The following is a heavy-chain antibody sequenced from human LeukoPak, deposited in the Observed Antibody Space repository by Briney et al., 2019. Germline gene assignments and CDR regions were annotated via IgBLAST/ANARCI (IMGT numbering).Heavy chain of an antibody. CDR2: XNHSGST. V-gene: IGHV4-34*01. CDR3: ARGGRGRWLQRGHFDY. D-gene: IGHD5-24*01. J-gene: IGHJ4*02. Sequence: WXXXRQPXXXXXEWIXXXNHSGSTNYNPSLTSRVTISVDTSKNQFSLKLSSVTAADTAVYYCARGGRGRWLQRGHFDYRGQGTLVTVSS.